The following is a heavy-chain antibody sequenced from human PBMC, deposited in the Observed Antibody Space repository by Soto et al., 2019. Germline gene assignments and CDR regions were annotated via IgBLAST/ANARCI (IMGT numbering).Heavy chain of an antibody. CDR2: INPNSGGT. Sequence: ASVKVSCKASGGTFSSYAISWVRQAPGQGLEWMGGINPNSGGTNYAQKFQGWVTMTRDTSISTAYMELSRLRSDDTAVYYCARESPIAAAGSYYYYGMDVWGQGTTVTVSS. D-gene: IGHD6-13*01. V-gene: IGHV1-2*04. CDR3: ARESPIAAAGSYYYYGMDV. J-gene: IGHJ6*02. CDR1: GGTFSSYA.